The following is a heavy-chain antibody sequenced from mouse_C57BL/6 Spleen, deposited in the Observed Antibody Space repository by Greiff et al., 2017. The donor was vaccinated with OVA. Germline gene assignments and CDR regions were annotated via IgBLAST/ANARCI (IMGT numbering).Heavy chain of an antibody. V-gene: IGHV6-6*01. CDR2: IRNKANNHAT. J-gene: IGHJ1*03. D-gene: IGHD2-4*01. CDR1: GFTFSDAW. CDR3: TRNYDYGWYFDV. Sequence: EVQVVESGGGLVQPGGSMKLSCAASGFTFSDAWMDWVRQSPETGLEWVAEIRNKANNHATYYAESVKGRFTISRDDSKSSVYLQMNSLRAEDTGIYYCTRNYDYGWYFDVWGTGTTVTVSS.